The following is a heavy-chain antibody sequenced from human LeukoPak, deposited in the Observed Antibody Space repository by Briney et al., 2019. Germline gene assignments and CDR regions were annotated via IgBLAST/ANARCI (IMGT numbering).Heavy chain of an antibody. CDR2: INHSGST. CDR3: ARQPGRTNGWSNFDY. CDR1: GGSFSGYY. D-gene: IGHD6-19*01. J-gene: IGHJ4*02. Sequence: SETLSLTCAVYGGSFSGYYWSWIRQPPGKGLEWIGEINHSGSTNYNPSLKSRVTISVDTSKNQFSLKLSSVTAADTAVYYCARQPGRTNGWSNFDYWGQGTLVTVSS. V-gene: IGHV4-34*01.